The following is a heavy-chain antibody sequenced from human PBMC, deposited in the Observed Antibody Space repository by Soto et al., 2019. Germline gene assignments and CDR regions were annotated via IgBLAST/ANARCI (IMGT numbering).Heavy chain of an antibody. CDR3: AKGHSMVRGVIIPNDY. V-gene: IGHV3-23*01. D-gene: IGHD3-10*01. CDR1: GFTFSSYA. J-gene: IGHJ4*02. Sequence: GGSLRLSCAASGFTFSSYAMSWVRQAPGKGLEWVSAISGSGGSTYYADSVKGRFTISRDNSKNTLYLQMNSLRAEDTAVYYCAKGHSMVRGVIIPNDYWGQGTLVTVSS. CDR2: ISGSGGST.